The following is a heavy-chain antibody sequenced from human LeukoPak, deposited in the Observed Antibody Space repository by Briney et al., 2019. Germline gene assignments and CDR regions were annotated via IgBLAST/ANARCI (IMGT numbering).Heavy chain of an antibody. V-gene: IGHV3-9*01. CDR1: GFTFDDYA. CDR2: ISWNSGSI. D-gene: IGHD2-2*01. Sequence: GGSQRLSCAASGFTFDDYAMHWVRQAPGKGLEWVSGISWNSGSIGYADSVKGRFTISRDNAKNSLYLQMNSLRAEDTAVYYCARYRVVPAAPDYWGQGTLVTVSS. CDR3: ARYRVVPAAPDY. J-gene: IGHJ4*02.